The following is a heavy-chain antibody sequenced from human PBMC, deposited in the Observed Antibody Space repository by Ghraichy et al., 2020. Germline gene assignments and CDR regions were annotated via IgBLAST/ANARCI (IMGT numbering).Heavy chain of an antibody. CDR3: ARARKRPDVVGVPATHLDY. D-gene: IGHD2-2*01. Sequence: SETLSLTCTVSGVSISSGGYYWSWSRQHPGKGLEWIAFIYHSGSTYYNPSLKSRLTISVDTSTNQFSLRLSSVTAADTAVYYCARARKRPDVVGVPATHLDYWGPGTLVTVSS. CDR1: GVSISSGGYY. CDR2: IYHSGST. V-gene: IGHV4-31*03. J-gene: IGHJ4*02.